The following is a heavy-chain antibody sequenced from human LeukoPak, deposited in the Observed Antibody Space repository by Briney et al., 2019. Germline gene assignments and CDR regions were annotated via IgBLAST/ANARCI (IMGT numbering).Heavy chain of an antibody. CDR1: GYTFTGYY. CDR3: ASGRTDIVVVPATLRNYYFDY. CDR2: IMPLFGTA. J-gene: IGHJ4*02. Sequence: ASVKVSCKASGYTFTGYYMHWVRQAPGQGLEWMGGIMPLFGTAKNAQKFQGRVTITADKSTSTAYMELSSLRSEDTAVYYCASGRTDIVVVPATLRNYYFDYWGQGTLVTVSS. D-gene: IGHD2-2*01. V-gene: IGHV1-69*06.